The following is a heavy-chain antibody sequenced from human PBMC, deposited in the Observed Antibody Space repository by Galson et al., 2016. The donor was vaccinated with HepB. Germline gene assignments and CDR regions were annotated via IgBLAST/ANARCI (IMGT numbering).Heavy chain of an antibody. D-gene: IGHD3-9*01. CDR2: INHSGST. J-gene: IGHJ4*02. Sequence: SETLSLTCGIYGGSFSGYYWSWIRQPPGRGLEWIGEINHSGSTNYNPSLKSRVTISVDTSKNQFSLELTSVTAADTAVYYCSGGHYDTLTGYYKSAGFDYWGQGILVTVSS. V-gene: IGHV4-34*01. CDR3: SGGHYDTLTGYYKSAGFDY. CDR1: GGSFSGYY.